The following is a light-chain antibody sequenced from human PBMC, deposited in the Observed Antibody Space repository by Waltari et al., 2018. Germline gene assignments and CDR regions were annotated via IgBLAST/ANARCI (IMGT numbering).Light chain of an antibody. CDR3: QHRSRWPLT. Sequence: EIVLTQSPATLSLSPGERATLSCRASPSVSSYLVWYQQKPGQAPRLLIYDATNRATGIPARFSGSGSGTDFTLTISSLEPEDFAVYYCQHRSRWPLTFGGGTMLEIK. J-gene: IGKJ4*01. CDR2: DAT. V-gene: IGKV3-11*01. CDR1: PSVSSY.